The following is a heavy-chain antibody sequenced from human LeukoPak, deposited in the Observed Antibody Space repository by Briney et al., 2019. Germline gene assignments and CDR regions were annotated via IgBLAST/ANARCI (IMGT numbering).Heavy chain of an antibody. D-gene: IGHD6-19*01. CDR2: ITGSGGST. CDR3: AKDLGGSSEWLVLHDAFDI. CDR1: GFTFSSYA. Sequence: PGGSLRLSCVASGFTFSSYAMNWVRQAPGKGLDWVSTITGSGGSTYYADSVKGRFTISRDNSKNTLYLQMNGLRAEDTAVYYCAKDLGGSSEWLVLHDAFDIWGQGTMVTVSS. V-gene: IGHV3-23*01. J-gene: IGHJ3*02.